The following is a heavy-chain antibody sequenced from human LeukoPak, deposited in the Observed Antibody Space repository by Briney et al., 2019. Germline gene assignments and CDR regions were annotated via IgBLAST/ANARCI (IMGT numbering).Heavy chain of an antibody. J-gene: IGHJ4*02. CDR2: IYSGGST. Sequence: GGSLRLSCAASGFTVSSNYMSWVRQAPGKGLEWVSVIYSGGSTDYADSVKGRFTISRDNSKNTLYLQMNSLRVEDTAVYYCARVPYVLVLGVDYFDYWGQGTLVTVSS. CDR1: GFTVSSNY. D-gene: IGHD3-3*01. V-gene: IGHV3-53*01. CDR3: ARVPYVLVLGVDYFDY.